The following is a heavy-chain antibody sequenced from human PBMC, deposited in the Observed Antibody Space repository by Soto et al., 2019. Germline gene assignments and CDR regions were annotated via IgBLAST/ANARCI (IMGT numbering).Heavy chain of an antibody. D-gene: IGHD7-27*01. V-gene: IGHV3-64*01. CDR2: ISSNGGST. Sequence: PGGSLRLSCAASGLTFSSYAMHWVRQAPGKGLEYVSAISSNGGSTYYANSVKGRFTISRDNSKNTLYLQMGSLRAEDMAVYYCARALGYAFDIWGQGTMVTVSS. CDR3: ARALGYAFDI. CDR1: GLTFSSYA. J-gene: IGHJ3*02.